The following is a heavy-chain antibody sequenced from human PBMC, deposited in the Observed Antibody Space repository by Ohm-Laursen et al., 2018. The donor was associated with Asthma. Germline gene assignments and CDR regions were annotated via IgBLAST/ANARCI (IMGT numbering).Heavy chain of an antibody. CDR2: ISTASSFI. Sequence: SLRLSCAASGYTFSRYSIHWVRQIPGKGLEWVASISTASSFIYYADSVRGRFTTSRDNARNSVYLQMNSLRAEDTALYYCARIGPEWELPGREYSLHHWGEGTLVTVPS. CDR1: GYTFSRYS. V-gene: IGHV3-21*01. CDR3: ARIGPEWELPGREYSLHH. J-gene: IGHJ1*01. D-gene: IGHD1-26*01.